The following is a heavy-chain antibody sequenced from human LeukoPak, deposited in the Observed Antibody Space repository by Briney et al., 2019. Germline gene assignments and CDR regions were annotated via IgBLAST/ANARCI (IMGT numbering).Heavy chain of an antibody. CDR3: AKQDYGTTTGYDY. Sequence: KPGGSLRLSCAASGFTFSSYAMSWVRQAPGKGLEWVSAISGSGGSTYYADSVKGRFTISRDNSKNTLYLQMNSLRAEDTAVYCCAKQDYGTTTGYDYWGQGTLVTVSS. V-gene: IGHV3-23*01. CDR1: GFTFSSYA. CDR2: ISGSGGST. D-gene: IGHD4-17*01. J-gene: IGHJ4*02.